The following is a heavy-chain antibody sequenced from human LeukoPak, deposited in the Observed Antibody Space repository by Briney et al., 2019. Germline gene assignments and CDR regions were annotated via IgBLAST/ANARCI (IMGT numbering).Heavy chain of an antibody. J-gene: IGHJ6*02. CDR3: AKDYPEDYGMDV. CDR1: GFTFSSYW. CDR2: LNSDGSST. V-gene: IGHV3-74*01. Sequence: GGSLRLSCAASGFTFSSYWMHWVRQAPGKGLVWVTHLNSDGSSTSYADSVKGRFTISRDNAKNTLYLQMNSLRAVDTAVYYCAKDYPEDYGMDVWGQGTTVTVSS.